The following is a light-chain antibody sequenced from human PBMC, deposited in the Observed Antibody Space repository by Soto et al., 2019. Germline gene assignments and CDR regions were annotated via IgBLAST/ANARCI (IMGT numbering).Light chain of an antibody. V-gene: IGKV3-20*01. Sequence: EIVLTQSPGTLSLSPGKSATLSCRASQSVGSTYLAWYQQKPGQAPRLLIYGASNRATDIPDRFSGSGSGTDFTLTISRLEPEDFAVYYCQQYGTSPLTFGGGTKVDIK. CDR1: QSVGSTY. CDR2: GAS. CDR3: QQYGTSPLT. J-gene: IGKJ4*01.